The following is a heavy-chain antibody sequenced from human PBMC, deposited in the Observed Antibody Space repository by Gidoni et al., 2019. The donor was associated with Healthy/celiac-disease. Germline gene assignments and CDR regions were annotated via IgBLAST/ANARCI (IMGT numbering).Heavy chain of an antibody. CDR3: AGTTVTTNYFDY. J-gene: IGHJ4*02. Sequence: QVQLQESGPGLVKPSQTLSLTCTVSGGSITSGSYYWSWIRQPAGKGLEWIGRIYTSGSTNYNPSLKSRVTISVDTSKNQFSLKLSSVTAADTAVYYCAGTTVTTNYFDYWGQGTLVTVSS. D-gene: IGHD4-17*01. CDR2: IYTSGST. V-gene: IGHV4-61*02. CDR1: GGSITSGSYY.